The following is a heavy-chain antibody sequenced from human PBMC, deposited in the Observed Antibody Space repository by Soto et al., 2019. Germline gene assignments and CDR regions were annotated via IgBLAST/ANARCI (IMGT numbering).Heavy chain of an antibody. Sequence: SGAEPGTATRSLRLACSFSGFSLSTSEVGVGRIRQPPGKALEWLALIYWDDDKRYSPSLKSRLTITKDTSKNQVVLTMTNMDPVDTATYYCARGRGYSYGEPFDYWGQGTLVTVSS. CDR1: GFSLSTSEVG. CDR3: ARGRGYSYGEPFDY. J-gene: IGHJ4*02. CDR2: IYWDDDK. V-gene: IGHV2-5*02. D-gene: IGHD5-18*01.